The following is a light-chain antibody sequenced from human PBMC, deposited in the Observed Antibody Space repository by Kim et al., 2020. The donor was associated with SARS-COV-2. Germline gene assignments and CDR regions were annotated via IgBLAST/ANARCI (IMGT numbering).Light chain of an antibody. V-gene: IGLV1-40*01. CDR1: SSNIGAANG. CDR2: DST. CDR3: QSFDNSLTGLV. J-gene: IGLJ2*01. Sequence: SVLTQPPSVTGAPGQRVTLSCAGTSSNIGAANGVHWYQHIPGTAPRLLISDSTNRPSGVPDRFSGSISGTSASLVITGLQVEDEADYYCQSFDNSLTGLVFGGGTKVTVL.